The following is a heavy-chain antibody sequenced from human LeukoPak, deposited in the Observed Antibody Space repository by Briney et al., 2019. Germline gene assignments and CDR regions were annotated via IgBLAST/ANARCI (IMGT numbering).Heavy chain of an antibody. CDR2: IHSDGST. Sequence: GALRLSCAASEFTVSTNHMSWVRQAPGEGVGGDSVIHSDGSTYYPDAVKGRFTLSRDNSKNTLYLQMNSRGAEDTAVYYCARGPYDSSGYRLDYWGQGTLVTVSS. D-gene: IGHD3-22*01. CDR1: EFTVSTNH. J-gene: IGHJ4*02. V-gene: IGHV3-66*01. CDR3: ARGPYDSSGYRLDY.